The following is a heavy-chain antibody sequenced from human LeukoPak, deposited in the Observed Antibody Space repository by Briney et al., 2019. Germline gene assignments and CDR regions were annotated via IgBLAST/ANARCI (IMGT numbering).Heavy chain of an antibody. CDR2: ISSDGNTK. Sequence: GGSLRLSCVGSGFTLTDYAIHWLRQAPGKGMESVAFISSDGNTKFYADSRKGRITISRDNFKNTVFLEMSTLRPEDTALYFCVRDLTYGARFDYWGQGTLVTVSS. CDR3: VRDLTYGARFDY. D-gene: IGHD3-9*01. V-gene: IGHV3-30*04. CDR1: GFTLTDYA. J-gene: IGHJ4*02.